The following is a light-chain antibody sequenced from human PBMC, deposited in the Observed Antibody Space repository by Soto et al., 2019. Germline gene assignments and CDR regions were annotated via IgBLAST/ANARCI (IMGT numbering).Light chain of an antibody. CDR3: KSYAGSNTYV. CDR1: KSDIGVYDF. Sequence: QSVRTQPPSASGSPGQSVTISCTGTKSDIGVYDFVSWYQHHPGKAPRLIIYEVVQRPSGVPDRFSGSKSGNTASLTVSGLQAAYEADYFCKSYAGSNTYVFGSGTKPTVL. CDR2: EVV. V-gene: IGLV2-8*01. J-gene: IGLJ1*01.